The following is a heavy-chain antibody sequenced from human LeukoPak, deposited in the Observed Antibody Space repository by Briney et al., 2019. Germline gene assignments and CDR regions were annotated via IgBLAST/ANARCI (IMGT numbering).Heavy chain of an antibody. D-gene: IGHD6-6*01. CDR3: AREYSSSSGRSFDY. CDR1: ACTFSGYS. CDR2: ISPSATTI. V-gene: IGHV3-48*01. J-gene: IGHJ4*02. Sequence: PGGSLRLSCAASACTFSGYSMNWVRQAPGKGLEWVSYISPSATTIYYADSVKGRFTISRDNAKNSLYLQMNSLRAEDTAVYYCAREYSSSSGRSFDYWGQGTLVTVSS.